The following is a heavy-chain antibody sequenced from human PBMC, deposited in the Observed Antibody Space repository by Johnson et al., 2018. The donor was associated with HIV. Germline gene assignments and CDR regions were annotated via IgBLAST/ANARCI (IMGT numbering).Heavy chain of an antibody. CDR2: ISYDGSNK. D-gene: IGHD1-26*01. CDR1: GFTFSSYA. CDR3: ASGSGSYLSAFDI. J-gene: IGHJ3*02. V-gene: IGHV3-30*04. Sequence: VQLVESGGGVVQPGRSLRLSCAASGFTFSSYAMHWVRQAPGKGLEWVAVISYDGSNKYSADSVKGRFTISRDNSKNTLYLQMNSLRAEDTALYYCASGSGSYLSAFDIWGQGTMVTVSS.